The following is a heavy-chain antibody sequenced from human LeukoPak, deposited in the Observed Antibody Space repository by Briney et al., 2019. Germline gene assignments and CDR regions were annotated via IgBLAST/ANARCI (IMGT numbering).Heavy chain of an antibody. D-gene: IGHD3-10*01. CDR1: GGSISSGSYY. Sequence: SETLSLTCTVSGGSISSGSYYWSWIRQPAGKGLEWIGRIYTSGSTNYNPSLKSRVTMSIDTSKNQFSLKLSSVTAADTAIYYCARDAKYYFGSRTYFFFEYWGQGTLLTVSS. CDR3: ARDAKYYFGSRTYFFFEY. V-gene: IGHV4-61*02. CDR2: IYTSGST. J-gene: IGHJ4*02.